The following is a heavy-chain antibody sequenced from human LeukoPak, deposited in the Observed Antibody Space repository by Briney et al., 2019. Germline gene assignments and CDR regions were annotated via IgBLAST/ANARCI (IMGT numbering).Heavy chain of an antibody. J-gene: IGHJ3*02. CDR3: ARADAFDI. CDR1: GGSFSGYY. CDR2: INHSGST. Sequence: SETLSLTCAVYGGSFSGYYWSWIRQPPGKGLEWIGEINHSGSTNYNPSLKSRVTISVDTSKNQFSLKLSSVTAADTAVYYCARADAFDIWGQGTMVTVSS. V-gene: IGHV4-34*01.